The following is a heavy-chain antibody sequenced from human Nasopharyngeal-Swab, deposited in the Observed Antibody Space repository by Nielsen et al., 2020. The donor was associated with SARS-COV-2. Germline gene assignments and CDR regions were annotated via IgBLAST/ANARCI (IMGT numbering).Heavy chain of an antibody. V-gene: IGHV4-34*01. Sequence: SETLSLTCAVYGGSFSGYYWSWIRQPPGKGLEWIGEINHSGSTNYNPSLKSRVTISVDTSKNQFSLKLSSVTAADTAVYYCARGLGYGMDVWGQGTTVTASS. J-gene: IGHJ6*02. CDR2: INHSGST. CDR1: GGSFSGYY. CDR3: ARGLGYGMDV. D-gene: IGHD7-27*01.